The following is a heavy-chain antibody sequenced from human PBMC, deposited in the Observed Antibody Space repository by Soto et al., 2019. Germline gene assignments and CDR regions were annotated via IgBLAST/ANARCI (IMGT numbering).Heavy chain of an antibody. CDR1: GASISSNY. D-gene: IGHD3-10*01. Sequence: SEILSLTCSVSGASISSNYWRWVRQPPGKGLEWIGYIYFGGTTQSNPSLKSRAIISLDTSKNQFSLDLSSVTAADTAVYYCATRTFGSNAFFDTWGQGALVTVSS. J-gene: IGHJ4*02. V-gene: IGHV4-59*08. CDR2: IYFGGTT. CDR3: ATRTFGSNAFFDT.